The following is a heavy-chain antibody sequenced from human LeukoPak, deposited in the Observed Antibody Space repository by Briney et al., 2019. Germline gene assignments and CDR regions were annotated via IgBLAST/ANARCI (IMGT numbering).Heavy chain of an antibody. CDR2: IAGSSGYI. V-gene: IGHV3-21*01. J-gene: IGHJ4*01. CDR1: GFTFSSYT. Sequence: PGGSLRLSCAASGFTFSSYTMNWVRQAPGKGLEWASSIAGSSGYISYADSVKGRFTISRDNAKKSLYLQMTSLTAEHTAVYYCARDRGAYCGGDCYLGFDYWGRGTLVTVSS. CDR3: ARDRGAYCGGDCYLGFDY. D-gene: IGHD2-21*02.